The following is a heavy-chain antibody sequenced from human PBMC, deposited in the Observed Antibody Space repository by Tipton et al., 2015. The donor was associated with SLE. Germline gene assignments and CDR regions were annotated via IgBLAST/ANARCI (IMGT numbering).Heavy chain of an antibody. Sequence: TLSLTCNVSGGSINSGGFYWSWIRQPPGKGLEWIGYIYYSGSTNYNPSLKSRVTISVDTSKNQFSLKLSSVTAADTAVYYCARHGDSLMPPDYWGQGTLVTVSS. CDR2: IYYSGST. V-gene: IGHV4-61*08. CDR3: ARHGDSLMPPDY. J-gene: IGHJ4*02. D-gene: IGHD2-2*01. CDR1: GGSINSGGFY.